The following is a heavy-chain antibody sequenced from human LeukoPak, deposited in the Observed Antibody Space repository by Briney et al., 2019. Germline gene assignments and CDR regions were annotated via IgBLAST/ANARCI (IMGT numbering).Heavy chain of an antibody. V-gene: IGHV1-8*03. CDR3: ARGYSGYDLGYYYYYMDV. J-gene: IGHJ6*03. CDR2: MNPNSGNT. CDR1: GYTFISYD. D-gene: IGHD5-12*01. Sequence: ASVKVSCKASGYTFISYDINWVRQATGQGLEWMGWMNPNSGNTGYAQKFQGRVTITRNTSISTAYMELSSLRSEDTAVYYCARGYSGYDLGYYYYYMDVWGKGTTVTVSS.